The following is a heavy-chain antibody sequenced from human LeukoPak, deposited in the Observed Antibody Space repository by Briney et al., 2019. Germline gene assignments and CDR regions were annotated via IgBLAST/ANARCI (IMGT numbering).Heavy chain of an antibody. J-gene: IGHJ4*02. D-gene: IGHD5-18*01. CDR3: SRTTATDTAIIGHFDY. V-gene: IGHV2-70*11. CDR1: GFSLRTSGMS. CDR2: IDWDDDK. Sequence: ASGPALVKPTQTLTLTCTFSGFSLRTSGMSVSWIRQPPGRALEWLARIDWDDDKHYSTSLETRLTISRDTSKNQVVLTMTNMDPGDTATYYCSRTTATDTAIIGHFDYWGQGALVTVSS.